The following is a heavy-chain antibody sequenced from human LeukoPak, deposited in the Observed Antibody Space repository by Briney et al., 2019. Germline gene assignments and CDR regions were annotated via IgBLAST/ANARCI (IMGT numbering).Heavy chain of an antibody. V-gene: IGHV3-30*02. Sequence: GGSLRLSCAASGFTFSNAWMSWVRQAPGKGLEWVAFIRYDGSNKYYADSVKGRFTISRDNSKNTLYLQMNSLRAEDTAVFYCAKDELWGFGGYYYMDVWGKGTTVTISS. CDR2: IRYDGSNK. J-gene: IGHJ6*03. D-gene: IGHD3-10*01. CDR3: AKDELWGFGGYYYMDV. CDR1: GFTFSNAW.